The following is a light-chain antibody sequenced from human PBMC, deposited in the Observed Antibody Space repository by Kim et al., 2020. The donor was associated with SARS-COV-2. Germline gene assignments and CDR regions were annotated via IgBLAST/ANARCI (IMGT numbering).Light chain of an antibody. CDR1: SSDVGSYSY. CDR2: DVN. Sequence: QSALTQPASVSGSPGQSVTISCTGTSSDVGSYSYVSWYQLHPGKAPKVMIYDVNKRPSGVPDRFSGSKSGNTASLTISGLLAEDEADYFCCSFAGNYPFVIFGGGTQLTVL. V-gene: IGLV2-11*01. CDR3: CSFAGNYPFVI. J-gene: IGLJ2*01.